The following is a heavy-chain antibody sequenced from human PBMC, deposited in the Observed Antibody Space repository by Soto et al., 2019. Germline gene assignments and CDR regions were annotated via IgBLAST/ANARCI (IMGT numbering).Heavy chain of an antibody. Sequence: SGLTLVLPTLPHTMTGHFSGCRLSISGVAVCWIRQPPGKALEWLALIFSNDDKRYSPSLKSRLTITKDTSNNQVVLIMTNIDPVHAAIYCCSHLKGSGLYGMDVRGQALTV. V-gene: IGHV2-5*01. CDR2: IFSNDDK. J-gene: IGHJ6*02. CDR1: GCRLSISGVA. CDR3: SHLKGSGLYGMDV. D-gene: IGHD3-10*01.